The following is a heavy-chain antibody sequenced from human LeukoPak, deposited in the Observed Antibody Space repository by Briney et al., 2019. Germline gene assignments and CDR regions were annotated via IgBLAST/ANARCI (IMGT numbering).Heavy chain of an antibody. J-gene: IGHJ4*02. Sequence: ASVKVSCKVSGYTLTELSMHWVRQAPGKGLEWMGGFDPEDGETIYAQKFQGRVTMTEDTSTDTAYMELSSLRPEDTAVYYCARHFGTGDNFDYWGQGTLLIVSS. V-gene: IGHV1-24*01. CDR1: GYTLTELS. CDR2: FDPEDGET. CDR3: ARHFGTGDNFDY. D-gene: IGHD1-1*01.